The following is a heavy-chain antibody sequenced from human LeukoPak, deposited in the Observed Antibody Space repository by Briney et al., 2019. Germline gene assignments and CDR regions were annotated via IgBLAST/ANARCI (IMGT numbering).Heavy chain of an antibody. CDR3: ATSVYSSGWHPLFDY. Sequence: SETLSLTCTVSGDSISNHNYFWGWIRQPPGKGLEWIGSIHYIGSTYFNLSLKSRVTVSVDTSKIHFSLKLSSVTAADTAVYYCATSVYSSGWHPLFDYWGQGAPVTVSS. CDR2: IHYIGST. V-gene: IGHV4-39*02. J-gene: IGHJ4*02. CDR1: GDSISNHNYF. D-gene: IGHD6-19*01.